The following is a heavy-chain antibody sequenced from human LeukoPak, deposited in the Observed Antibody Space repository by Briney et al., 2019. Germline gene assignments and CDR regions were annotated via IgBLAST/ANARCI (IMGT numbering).Heavy chain of an antibody. J-gene: IGHJ4*02. Sequence: SETLSLTCAVYGGSFSGYYWSWIRQPPGKGLEWIGEINHSGSTNYNPSLKSRVTISVDTSKNQFSLKLSSVTAADTAVYYCARLALGEILPGRDYWGQEALVTVSS. CDR1: GGSFSGYY. CDR2: INHSGST. D-gene: IGHD3-16*01. V-gene: IGHV4-34*01. CDR3: ARLALGEILPGRDY.